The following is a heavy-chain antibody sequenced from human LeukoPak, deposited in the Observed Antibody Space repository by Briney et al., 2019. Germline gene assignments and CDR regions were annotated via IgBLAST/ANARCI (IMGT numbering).Heavy chain of an antibody. CDR2: VSWNGSRT. Sequence: GGSLRLSCAASGFTFSNSDMNWVHQAPGKGREWVSGVSWNGSRTHYADSVKGRFLISRDNSRNTLYLQTNRLRAEDTAVYYCVELRFLEWSPGDYYMDVWGKGTTVTVSS. V-gene: IGHV3-35*01. CDR1: GFTFSNSD. J-gene: IGHJ6*03. D-gene: IGHD3-3*01. CDR3: VELRFLEWSPGDYYMDV.